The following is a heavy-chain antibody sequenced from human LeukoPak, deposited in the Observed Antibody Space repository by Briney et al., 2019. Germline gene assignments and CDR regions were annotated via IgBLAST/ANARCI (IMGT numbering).Heavy chain of an antibody. D-gene: IGHD5-24*01. CDR3: ARGGLEPVDY. J-gene: IGHJ4*02. Sequence: PPGVSLRLSCAVSGFTFCNYWMHWVRQAPGMGLVWVSRINTDGRTTSYADSVKGRFTISRDNAKNILYLEVNSLRTDDTAVYYCARGGLEPVDYWGQGTLVTVSS. V-gene: IGHV3-74*01. CDR1: GFTFCNYW. CDR2: INTDGRTT.